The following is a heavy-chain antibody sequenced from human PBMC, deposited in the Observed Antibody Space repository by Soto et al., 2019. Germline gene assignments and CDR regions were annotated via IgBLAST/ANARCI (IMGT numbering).Heavy chain of an antibody. CDR1: GGSFSGYY. V-gene: IGHV4-34*01. D-gene: IGHD2-8*01. CDR2: INHSGST. Sequence: PSETLSLTCAVYGGSFSGYYWSWIRQPPGKGLEWIGEINHSGSTNYNPSLKSRVTISVDTSKNQFSLKLSSVTAADTAVYYCARVPSRAPHCTNGVCQLMEHNWFDPWGQGTLVTVSS. J-gene: IGHJ5*02. CDR3: ARVPSRAPHCTNGVCQLMEHNWFDP.